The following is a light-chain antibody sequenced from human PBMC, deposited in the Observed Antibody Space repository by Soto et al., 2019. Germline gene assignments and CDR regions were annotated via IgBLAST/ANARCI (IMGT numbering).Light chain of an antibody. CDR1: QSISSY. CDR2: AAY. CDR3: QQSYSTLSWT. Sequence: ISQSPFSLSASLRARETITCRANQSISSYLNWYQQKPGKAPKLLIYAAYSLQSGVPSRLSGSGAGTDFTLTISSLQPEDFATYYCQQSYSTLSWTFGQGTKVDIK. J-gene: IGKJ1*01. V-gene: IGKV1-39*01.